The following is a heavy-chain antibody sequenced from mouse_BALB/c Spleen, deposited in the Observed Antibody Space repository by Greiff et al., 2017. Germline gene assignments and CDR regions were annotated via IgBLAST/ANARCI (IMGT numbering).Heavy chain of an antibody. Sequence: QVQLQQSGAELVKPGASVKLSCKASGYTFTSYWMHWVKQRPGQGLEWIGEINPSNGRTNYNEKFKSKATLTVDKSSSTAYMQLSSLTSEDSAVYYCARSRYYGSSPWFAYWGQGTLVTVSA. V-gene: IGHV1S81*02. CDR2: INPSNGRT. D-gene: IGHD1-1*01. J-gene: IGHJ3*01. CDR1: GYTFTSYW. CDR3: ARSRYYGSSPWFAY.